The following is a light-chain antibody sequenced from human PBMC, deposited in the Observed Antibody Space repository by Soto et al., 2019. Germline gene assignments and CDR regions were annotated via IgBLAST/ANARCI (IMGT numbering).Light chain of an antibody. CDR2: DAS. Sequence: EIVLTQSPATLSLSPGERATLSCRASQSVSSYLAWYQQKPGQAPRLLIYDASNRATGIPARFSGSGSGTGFTLDISSLEPKDVAVYYCQHRSNWPPWTFGQGTKVEIK. V-gene: IGKV3-11*01. J-gene: IGKJ1*01. CDR1: QSVSSY. CDR3: QHRSNWPPWT.